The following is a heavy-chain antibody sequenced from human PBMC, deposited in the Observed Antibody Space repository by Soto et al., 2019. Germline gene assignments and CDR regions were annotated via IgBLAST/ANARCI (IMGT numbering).Heavy chain of an antibody. V-gene: IGHV1-69*13. D-gene: IGHD3-9*01. Sequence: SVKVSCKASGGTFSSYAISWVRQAPGQGLEWMGGIIPIFGTANYAQKFQGRVTITADESTSTAYMELSSLRSEDTAVYYCASDYHDILTRRNSFDYWGQGTLVTVSS. CDR1: GGTFSSYA. J-gene: IGHJ4*02. CDR2: IIPIFGTA. CDR3: ASDYHDILTRRNSFDY.